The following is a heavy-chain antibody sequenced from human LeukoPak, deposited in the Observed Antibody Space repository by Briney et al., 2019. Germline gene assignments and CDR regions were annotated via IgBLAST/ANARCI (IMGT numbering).Heavy chain of an antibody. CDR2: INHSGST. CDR1: GGSFSGYY. J-gene: IGHJ3*02. V-gene: IGHV4-34*01. D-gene: IGHD1-26*01. CDR3: ARGQIVGARDAFDI. Sequence: SETLSLTCAVYGGSFSGYYWSWIRQPPGKGLEWIGEINHSGSTNYNPSLKSRVTISVDTSKNQFSLKLSSVTAADTAVYYCARGQIVGARDAFDIWGQGTMVTVSS.